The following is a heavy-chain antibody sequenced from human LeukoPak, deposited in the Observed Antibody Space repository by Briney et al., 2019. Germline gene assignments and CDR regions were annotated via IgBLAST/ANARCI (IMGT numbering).Heavy chain of an antibody. Sequence: KPSETLSLTCAVYGGSFSLYHWTWIRQSPGKGLEWIGEINRGGGTNYNPSLASRATISLDTSKNQFSLNLKSVSAADTAVYYCASDSLGSVYYFWGQGALVTVSS. CDR3: ASDSLGSVYYF. D-gene: IGHD6-25*01. CDR1: GGSFSLYH. CDR2: INRGGGT. J-gene: IGHJ4*02. V-gene: IGHV4-34*01.